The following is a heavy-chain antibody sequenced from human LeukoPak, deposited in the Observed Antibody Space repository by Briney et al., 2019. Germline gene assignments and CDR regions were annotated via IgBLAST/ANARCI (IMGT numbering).Heavy chain of an antibody. CDR1: GFTFSSYS. D-gene: IGHD5-18*01. CDR2: ISSSSSYI. V-gene: IGHV3-21*01. Sequence: GGSLRLSCAASGFTFSSYSMNWVRQAPGKGLEWASSISSSSSYIYYADSVKGRFTISRDNAKNSLYLQMNSLRAEDTAVYYCARDGQQLSPPEFDYWGQGTLVTVSS. CDR3: ARDGQQLSPPEFDY. J-gene: IGHJ4*02.